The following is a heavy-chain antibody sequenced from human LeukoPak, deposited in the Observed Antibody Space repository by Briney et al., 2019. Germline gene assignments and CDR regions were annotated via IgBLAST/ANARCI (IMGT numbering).Heavy chain of an antibody. J-gene: IGHJ4*02. CDR1: GFTFSKYW. CDR2: INTDGTVT. V-gene: IGHV3-74*01. D-gene: IGHD6-19*01. CDR3: ATKQWLAPPPDS. Sequence: AGGSLRPSRAASGFTFSKYWMLWVRQAPGKGLESVSRINTDGTVTTYADSVKGRFTVSRDNADNTMFLQMNSVRDEDTAVYYCATKQWLAPPPDSWGQGTPVTVSS.